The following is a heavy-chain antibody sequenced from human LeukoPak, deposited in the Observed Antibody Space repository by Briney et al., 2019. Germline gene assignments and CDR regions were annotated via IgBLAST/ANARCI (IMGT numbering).Heavy chain of an antibody. Sequence: PGRSLRLSCAASGFTFSSYGMHWVRQASGKGLEWVALIWNDGSNKYYGNSVKGRFTISRDNSKNTLYVQMNSLRAEDTAVYYCARDSQAGIAAAGTIPGMDVWGQGTTVTVSS. CDR2: IWNDGSNK. V-gene: IGHV3-33*01. CDR1: GFTFSSYG. CDR3: ARDSQAGIAAAGTIPGMDV. J-gene: IGHJ6*02. D-gene: IGHD6-13*01.